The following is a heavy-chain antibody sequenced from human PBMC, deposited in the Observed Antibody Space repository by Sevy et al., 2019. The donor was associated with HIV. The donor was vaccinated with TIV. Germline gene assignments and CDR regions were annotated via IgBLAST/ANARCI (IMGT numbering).Heavy chain of an antibody. J-gene: IGHJ6*02. V-gene: IGHV3-53*01. CDR3: ARELSEMATIEGNPRGVYYYYGMDV. D-gene: IGHD5-12*01. CDR1: GFTVSSNY. Sequence: GGSLRLSCAASGFTVSSNYMSWVRQAPGKGLEWVSVIYSGGSTYYADPVKGRFTISRDNSKNTLYLQMNSLRAEDTAVYYCARELSEMATIEGNPRGVYYYYGMDVWGQGTTVTVSS. CDR2: IYSGGST.